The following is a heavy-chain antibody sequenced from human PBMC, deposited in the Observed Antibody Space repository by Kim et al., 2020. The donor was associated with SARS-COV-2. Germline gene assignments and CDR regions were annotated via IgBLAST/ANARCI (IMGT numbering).Heavy chain of an antibody. V-gene: IGHV3-66*04. CDR3: AKQEGRIAAVSGMDV. D-gene: IGHD6-13*01. Sequence: DSVKTTFTISAAKSKNTLYLQMTSLRAEDTAVYYCAKQEGRIAAVSGMDVWGQGTTVTVSS. J-gene: IGHJ6*02.